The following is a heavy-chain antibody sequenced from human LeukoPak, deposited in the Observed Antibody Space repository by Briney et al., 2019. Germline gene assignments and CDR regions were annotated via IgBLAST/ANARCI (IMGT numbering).Heavy chain of an antibody. Sequence: GGSLRLSCAASGFAFSSQAMGWVRQAPGKGLEWVSVISDSGGITYYADSVKGRFTISRDNSKNTLFLHMNSLRAEDTAVYFCAKDARRTSGWYFFDYWGQGTLVTVSS. CDR1: GFAFSSQA. V-gene: IGHV3-23*01. J-gene: IGHJ4*02. D-gene: IGHD6-19*01. CDR2: ISDSGGIT. CDR3: AKDARRTSGWYFFDY.